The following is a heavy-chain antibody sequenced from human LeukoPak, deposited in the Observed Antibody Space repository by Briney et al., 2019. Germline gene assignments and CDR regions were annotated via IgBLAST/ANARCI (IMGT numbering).Heavy chain of an antibody. D-gene: IGHD3-10*01. V-gene: IGHV4-31*03. CDR1: GGSISNGDHY. CDR2: IYYSGST. Sequence: SETLSLTCTVSGGSISNGDHYWSWIRQHPGKGLEWIGHIYYSGSTYYNPSLKSRGIISVETSKNQFSLKLSSVTAADTAVYYCARGRGGTMVREVITNWFDPWGQGTLVTVSS. CDR3: ARGRGGTMVREVITNWFDP. J-gene: IGHJ5*02.